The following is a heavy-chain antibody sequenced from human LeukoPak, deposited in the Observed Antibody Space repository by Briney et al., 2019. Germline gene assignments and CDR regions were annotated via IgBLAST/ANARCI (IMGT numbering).Heavy chain of an antibody. CDR2: INPNSGGT. J-gene: IGHJ4*02. Sequence: ASVKVSCKASGYTFTGYYMHWVRQAPGQGLEWMGWINPNSGGTNYAQKFQGRVTMTRDSSISTAYMDLSSLGSDDTAVFYCARGKDLYAPYFDYWGQGTLVTVSS. CDR3: ARGKDLYAPYFDY. CDR1: GYTFTGYY. D-gene: IGHD2/OR15-2a*01. V-gene: IGHV1-2*02.